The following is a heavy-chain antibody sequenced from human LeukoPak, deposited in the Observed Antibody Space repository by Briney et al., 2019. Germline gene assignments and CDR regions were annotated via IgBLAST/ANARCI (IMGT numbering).Heavy chain of an antibody. CDR2: INPNSGGT. Sequence: GASVKVSCKASGYTFTGYYMHWVRQAPGQGLEWMGWINPNSGGTNYAQKFQGRVTMTRDTSISTAYMELSGLRSDDTAVYYCARARHSSSFVGHWGQGTLVTVSS. D-gene: IGHD6-13*01. CDR3: ARARHSSSFVGH. J-gene: IGHJ4*02. V-gene: IGHV1-2*02. CDR1: GYTFTGYY.